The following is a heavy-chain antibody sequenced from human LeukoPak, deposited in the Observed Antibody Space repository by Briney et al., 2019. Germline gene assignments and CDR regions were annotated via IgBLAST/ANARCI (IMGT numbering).Heavy chain of an antibody. CDR1: GFTFSSYA. CDR3: ARLSALDY. Sequence: GGSLRLSCAASGFTFSSYAMHWVRQAPGKGLEWVSYISSSSSTIYYADSVKGRFTISRDNAKNSLYLQMNSLRAEDTAVYYCARLSALDYWGQGTLVTVSS. V-gene: IGHV3-48*04. CDR2: ISSSSSTI. J-gene: IGHJ4*02.